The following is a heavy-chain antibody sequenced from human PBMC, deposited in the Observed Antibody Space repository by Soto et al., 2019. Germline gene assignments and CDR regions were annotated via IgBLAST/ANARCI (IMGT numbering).Heavy chain of an antibody. V-gene: IGHV1-18*01. CDR1: GYTFTSYG. CDR3: ARLIGNSWFLA. D-gene: IGHD6-13*01. J-gene: IGHJ4*02. CDR2: ISAYNGNT. Sequence: ASVKVSCKASGYTFTSYGISWVRQAPGQGLEWMGWISAYNGNTNYAQKLQGRVTMTTDTSKNQFSLQLNSVTPEDTAVYYCARLIGNSWFLAWGQGTLVTVSS.